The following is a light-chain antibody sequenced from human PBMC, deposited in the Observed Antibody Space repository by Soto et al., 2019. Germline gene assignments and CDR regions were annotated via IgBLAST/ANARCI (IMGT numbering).Light chain of an antibody. Sequence: EIVLTQSPGTLSLSPGERATLSCRASQSVRGRHLAWYHQKPGQAPRLLIFAASGRPTGIPDRFSGSGSGTDFTLTISRLEPEDFAVYYCQQYDSSPYTFGQGTKLEIK. CDR1: QSVRGRH. CDR3: QQYDSSPYT. CDR2: AAS. V-gene: IGKV3-20*01. J-gene: IGKJ2*01.